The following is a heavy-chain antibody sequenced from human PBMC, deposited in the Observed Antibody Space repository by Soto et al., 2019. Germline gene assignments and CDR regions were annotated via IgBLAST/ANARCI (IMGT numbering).Heavy chain of an antibody. V-gene: IGHV4-39*01. J-gene: IGHJ3*02. CDR1: GGSISSSSYY. Sequence: ASETLSLTCTVSGGSISSSSYYWGWIRQPPGKGLEWIGSIYYSGSTYYNPSLKSRVTISVDTSKNQFSLKLSSVTAADTAVYYCARPGGSAFDIWGQGTMVTVSS. CDR3: ARPGGSAFDI. CDR2: IYYSGST. D-gene: IGHD3-16*01.